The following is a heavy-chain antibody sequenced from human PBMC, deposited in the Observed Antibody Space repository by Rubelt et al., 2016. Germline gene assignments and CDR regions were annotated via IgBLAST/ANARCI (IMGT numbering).Heavy chain of an antibody. CDR2: VSYDGSNK. CDR3: ANSAWFGDYFFDY. CDR1: GFTLSSYA. V-gene: IGHV3-30*04. Sequence: PGRSLRLSCAASGFTLSSYAMHWVRQAPGKGLEWVAVVSYDGSNKYYADSVKGRFTISRDNSKNTLYLQMNSLRAEDTAVYYCANSAWFGDYFFDYWGQGTLVTVSS. J-gene: IGHJ4*02. D-gene: IGHD3-10*01.